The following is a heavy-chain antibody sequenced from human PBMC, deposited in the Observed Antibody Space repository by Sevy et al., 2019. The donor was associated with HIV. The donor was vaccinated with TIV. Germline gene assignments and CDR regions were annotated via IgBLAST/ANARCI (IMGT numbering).Heavy chain of an antibody. CDR1: GFAFSTHA. CDR3: ARDGGYSIKWYPLY. CDR2: ISYVGTET. Sequence: GSLRLSCAASGFAFSTHAMHWVRQAPGKGLEWVAVISYVGTETFYAASVEGRFTISRDNSKNMLSLQINSLKPEDTAVYYCARDGGYSIKWYPLYWGHGTLVTVSS. V-gene: IGHV3-30-3*01. D-gene: IGHD1-26*01. J-gene: IGHJ4*01.